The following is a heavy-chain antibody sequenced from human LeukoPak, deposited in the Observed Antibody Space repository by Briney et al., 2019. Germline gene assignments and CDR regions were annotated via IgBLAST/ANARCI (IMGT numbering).Heavy chain of an antibody. CDR3: ARGPSCYHNT. V-gene: IGHV3-66*01. J-gene: IGHJ4*02. CDR1: EFSVGSNY. CDR2: IYSGGST. D-gene: IGHD2-15*01. Sequence: GGSLRLSCAASEFSVGSNYMTWVRQAPGKGLEWVSLIYSGGSTYYADSVKGRFTISRDNSKNTLYLQMNSLRAEDTAVYYCARGPSCYHNTGGQGTLVTVSS.